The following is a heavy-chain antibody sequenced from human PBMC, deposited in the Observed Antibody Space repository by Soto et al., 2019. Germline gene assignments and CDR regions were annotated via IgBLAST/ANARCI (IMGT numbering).Heavy chain of an antibody. J-gene: IGHJ4*02. Sequence: QVQLQQWGAGLLKPSETLSLTCADYGRSFSGYYWSWIRQPPGKGLEWIGEINHSGRTNCNPSLKSRVTISVDTSISVDTSKNQFSLKLSSVAAADAAVYYGARYYGGKVLDYWGQGTLVTVSS. CDR2: INHSGRT. CDR3: ARYYGGKVLDY. CDR1: GRSFSGYY. D-gene: IGHD4-17*01. V-gene: IGHV4-34*01.